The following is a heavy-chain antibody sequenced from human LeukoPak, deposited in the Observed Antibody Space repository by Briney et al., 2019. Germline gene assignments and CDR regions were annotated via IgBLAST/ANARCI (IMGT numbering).Heavy chain of an antibody. CDR3: ARVLSGYDWAFDY. D-gene: IGHD5-12*01. CDR1: GFTFSSYS. CDR2: ISSSSSYI. Sequence: GGSLRLSCAASGFTFSSYSMNWVRQAPGKGLEWVSSISSSSSYIYYADSVKGRFTISRDNAKNSLYLQMNSLRAEDTAVYYCARVLSGYDWAFDYWGQGTLVNVSS. V-gene: IGHV3-21*01. J-gene: IGHJ4*02.